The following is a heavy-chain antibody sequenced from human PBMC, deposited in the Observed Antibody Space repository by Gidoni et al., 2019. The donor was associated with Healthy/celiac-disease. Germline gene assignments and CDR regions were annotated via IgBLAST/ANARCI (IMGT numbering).Heavy chain of an antibody. CDR3: ASHSGLGVVAATTFDY. CDR1: GYTFTGYY. V-gene: IGHV1-2*02. D-gene: IGHD2-15*01. J-gene: IGHJ4*02. CDR2: INPNSGGT. Sequence: QVQLVQSGAEVKKPGSSVTVSCKASGYTFTGYYMHWVRQAPGQGLEWMGWINPNSGGTNYAQKFQGRVTMTRDTSISTAYMELSRLRSDDTAVYYCASHSGLGVVAATTFDYWGQGTLVTVSS.